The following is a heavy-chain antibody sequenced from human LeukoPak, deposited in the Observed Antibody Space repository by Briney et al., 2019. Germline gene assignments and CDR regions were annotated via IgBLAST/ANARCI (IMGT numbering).Heavy chain of an antibody. CDR3: AKVPTRFPPITYFDY. Sequence: GGSLRLSCAASGFTFSNAWMSWVRQAPGKGLEWVGRIKSKTDGGTTDYAAPVKGRFTISRDDSKNTLYLQMNSLKTEDTAVYYCAKVPTRFPPITYFDYWGQGTLVTVSS. CDR1: GFTFSNAW. V-gene: IGHV3-15*01. CDR2: IKSKTDGGTT. D-gene: IGHD3-16*01. J-gene: IGHJ4*02.